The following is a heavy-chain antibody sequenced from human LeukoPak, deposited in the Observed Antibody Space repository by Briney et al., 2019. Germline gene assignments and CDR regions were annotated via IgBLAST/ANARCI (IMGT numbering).Heavy chain of an antibody. CDR2: ISAYNGNT. D-gene: IGHD2-15*01. CDR1: GYTFTSYG. V-gene: IGHV1-18*01. Sequence: ASVKVSCKASGYTFTSYGISWVRQAPGQGLEWMGWISAYNGNTNYAQKLQGRVTMTTDTSTSTAYMELRSLRSDDTAVYYCARDPYCSGGSCYSRLFDCWGQGTLVTVSS. CDR3: ARDPYCSGGSCYSRLFDC. J-gene: IGHJ4*02.